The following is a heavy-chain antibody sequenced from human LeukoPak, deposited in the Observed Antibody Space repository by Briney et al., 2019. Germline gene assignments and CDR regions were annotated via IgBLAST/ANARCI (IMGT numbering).Heavy chain of an antibody. Sequence: SETLSVTCTVSGGSISSSSYYWGWIRQPPGKGLEWIGSIYYSGSTYYNPSLKSRVTISVDTSKNQFSLKLSSVTAADTAVYYCARRVRGGGRPYYFDYWGQGTLVTVSS. J-gene: IGHJ4*02. V-gene: IGHV4-39*01. CDR3: ARRVRGGGRPYYFDY. CDR1: GGSISSSSYY. D-gene: IGHD2-15*01. CDR2: IYYSGST.